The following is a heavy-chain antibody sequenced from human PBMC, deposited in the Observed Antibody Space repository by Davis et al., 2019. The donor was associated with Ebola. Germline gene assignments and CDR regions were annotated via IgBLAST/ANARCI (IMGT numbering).Heavy chain of an antibody. J-gene: IGHJ6*02. V-gene: IGHV4-59*08. CDR1: GGSISSYY. D-gene: IGHD3-3*01. CDR2: IYYSGST. CDR3: AGLRYDLHGMDV. Sequence: MPGGSLRLSCPASGGSISSYYWSWIRQPPGKGLEWIGYIYYSGSTNYNPSLKSRVTISVDTSKNQFSLKLSSVTAADTAVYYCAGLRYDLHGMDVWGQGTTVTVSS.